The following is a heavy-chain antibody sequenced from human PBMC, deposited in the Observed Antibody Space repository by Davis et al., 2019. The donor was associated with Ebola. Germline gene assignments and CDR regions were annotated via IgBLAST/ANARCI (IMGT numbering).Heavy chain of an antibody. CDR3: ARHGRRTTEIYYYYYGMDV. CDR2: IYYSGST. J-gene: IGHJ6*02. D-gene: IGHD4-11*01. Sequence: SETLFLTCTVSGGSISSSSYYWGWIRQPPGKGLEWLGSIYYSGSTYYNPSLKSRVTISVDTSKNQFSLKLSSVTAADTAVYYCARHGRRTTEIYYYYYGMDVWGQGTTVTVSS. V-gene: IGHV4-39*01. CDR1: GGSISSSSYY.